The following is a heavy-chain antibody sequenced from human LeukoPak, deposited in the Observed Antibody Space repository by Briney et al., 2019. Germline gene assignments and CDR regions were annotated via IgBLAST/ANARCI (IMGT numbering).Heavy chain of an antibody. CDR3: GVDIVVVPGAPNWFDP. D-gene: IGHD2-2*01. V-gene: IGHV3-23*01. Sequence: GSPRLSCAASGFTFSSYAMSWVRQAPGKGLEWVSAISGSGDSTYYADSVKGRFTISRDNSKNTLYLQMNSLRAEDTAVYYCGVDIVVVPGAPNWFDPWGQGTLVTVSS. CDR1: GFTFSSYA. CDR2: ISGSGDST. J-gene: IGHJ5*02.